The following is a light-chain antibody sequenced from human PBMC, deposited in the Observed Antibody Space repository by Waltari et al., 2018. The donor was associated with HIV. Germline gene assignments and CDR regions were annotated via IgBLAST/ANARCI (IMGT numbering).Light chain of an antibody. V-gene: IGLV2-11*01. CDR3: CSYAGTYTYV. J-gene: IGLJ1*01. CDR2: DVS. CDR1: SSDVGDYNS. Sequence: QSALTQPRSVSGSPGQSVTISCTGTSSDVGDYNSVSWYQQHPGKAPKLMIFDVSKWPSGVPDRFAGTKSGNTASLAIFGLQAEEEADYYCCSYAGTYTYVFGTGTKVTVL.